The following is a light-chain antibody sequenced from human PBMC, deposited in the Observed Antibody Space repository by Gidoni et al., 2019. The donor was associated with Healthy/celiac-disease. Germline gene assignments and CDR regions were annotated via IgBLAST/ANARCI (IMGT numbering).Light chain of an antibody. Sequence: SYELTQPHSVSVSPGQTARITCSGDALPKKYAYWYQQKSGQAPVLVVYEDSNRPSGIPVRFSGSSSGTMATLTIRGAQVEDEADYYCYSTDSRGNHRVFGGGTKLTVL. CDR2: EDS. V-gene: IGLV3-10*01. CDR3: YSTDSRGNHRV. CDR1: ALPKKY. J-gene: IGLJ2*01.